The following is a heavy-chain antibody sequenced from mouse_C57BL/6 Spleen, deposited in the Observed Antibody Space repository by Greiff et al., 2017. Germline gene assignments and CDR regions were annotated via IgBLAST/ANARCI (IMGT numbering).Heavy chain of an antibody. Sequence: QVQLQQPGTELVKPGASVKLSGKASGYTFTSYWMHWVKQRPGQGLEWSGNINPSNGGTNYNEKFKSKATLTVDQSSSPAYMQVSSLTSEDSAVYYCTREVTVVARGFAYWGQGTLVTVSA. CDR1: GYTFTSYW. CDR2: INPSNGGT. D-gene: IGHD1-1*01. V-gene: IGHV1-53*01. CDR3: TREVTVVARGFAY. J-gene: IGHJ3*01.